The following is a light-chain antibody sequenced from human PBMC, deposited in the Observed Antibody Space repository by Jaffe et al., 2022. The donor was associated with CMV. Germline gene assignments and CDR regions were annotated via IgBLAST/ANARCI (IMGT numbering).Light chain of an antibody. V-gene: IGLV3-19*01. Sequence: SSELTQDPSVSVTLGQTVRITCRGDNLRTYFASWYQKKPGLAPVLVIYSQNTRPSGIPDRFSGSGSGNTASLTITGTQAEDEADYYCHARDTGGKRVFGGGTKLTVL. CDR3: HARDTGGKRV. CDR1: NLRTYF. J-gene: IGLJ3*02. CDR2: SQN.